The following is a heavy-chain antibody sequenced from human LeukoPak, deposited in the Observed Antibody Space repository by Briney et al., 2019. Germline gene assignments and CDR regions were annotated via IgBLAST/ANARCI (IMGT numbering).Heavy chain of an antibody. V-gene: IGHV3-11*06. CDR2: ISSGSPYI. CDR1: GFTLSDYY. CDR3: ARVGRYCSTTGCDYYYGMDV. D-gene: IGHD2-2*01. Sequence: EGSLRLSCAASGFTLSDYYMSWIRQAPGKGLEWVSYISSGSPYINDEDSVKGRFTISRDNAKSSLYLRMSSLRAEDTAVYYCARVGRYCSTTGCDYYYGMDVWGQGTTVTVSS. J-gene: IGHJ6*02.